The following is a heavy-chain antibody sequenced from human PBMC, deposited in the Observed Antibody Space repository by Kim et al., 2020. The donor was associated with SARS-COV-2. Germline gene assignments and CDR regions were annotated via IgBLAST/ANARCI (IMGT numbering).Heavy chain of an antibody. V-gene: IGHV1-2*02. CDR3: ARDQLSPRGSSSLVLDY. D-gene: IGHD6-6*01. Sequence: ASVKVSCKASGYTFTGYYMHWVRQAPGQGLEWMGWINPNSGGTNYAQKFQGRVTMTRDTSISTAYMELSRLRSDDTAVYYCARDQLSPRGSSSLVLDYWGQGTLVTVSS. CDR1: GYTFTGYY. CDR2: INPNSGGT. J-gene: IGHJ4*02.